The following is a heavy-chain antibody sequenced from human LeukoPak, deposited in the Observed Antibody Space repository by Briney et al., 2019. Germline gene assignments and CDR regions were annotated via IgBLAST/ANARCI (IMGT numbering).Heavy chain of an antibody. Sequence: PERSLRLSCAASGFTFSSYGMHWVRQAPGKGLEGVAVIWYDGSNKYYADSVKGRFTISRDNSKNTLYLQMNSLRAEDTAVYYCARVSNYYYMDVWGKGTTVTVSS. CDR1: GFTFSSYG. V-gene: IGHV3-33*01. J-gene: IGHJ6*03. CDR3: ARVSNYYYMDV. CDR2: IWYDGSNK.